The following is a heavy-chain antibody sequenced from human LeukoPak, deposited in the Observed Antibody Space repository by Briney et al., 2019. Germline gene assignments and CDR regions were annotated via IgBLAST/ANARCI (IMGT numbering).Heavy chain of an antibody. V-gene: IGHV3-23*01. CDR1: GFTFSSYA. CDR2: ISGSGGST. D-gene: IGHD3-10*01. Sequence: GGSLRLSCAASGFTFSSYAMSWVRQAPGKGLEWVSAISGSGGSTYYADSVKGRFTISRDNSKNTLYLQKNSLRAEDTAVYYCATHRRGITMVRGVIPRFAYWGQGTLVTVSS. CDR3: ATHRRGITMVRGVIPRFAY. J-gene: IGHJ4*02.